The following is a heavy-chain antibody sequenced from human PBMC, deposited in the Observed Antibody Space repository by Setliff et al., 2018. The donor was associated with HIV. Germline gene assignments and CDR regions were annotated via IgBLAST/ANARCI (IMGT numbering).Heavy chain of an antibody. J-gene: IGHJ5*02. CDR2: LYYGGNT. CDR3: ARDPWPLGASAGGDNWLDP. CDR1: PYSISSGYY. V-gene: IGHV4-38-2*02. Sequence: SETLSLTCSVSPYSISSGYYWGWLRQPPGKGLEWIGCLYYGGNTYYNPSLKSRVAMSIDTSKNEVSLRLKSVTAADTAIYYCARDPWPLGASAGGDNWLDPWGQGTLVTVSS. D-gene: IGHD1-26*01.